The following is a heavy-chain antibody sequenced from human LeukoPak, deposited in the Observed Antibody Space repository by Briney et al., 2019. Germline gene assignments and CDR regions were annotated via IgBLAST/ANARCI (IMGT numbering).Heavy chain of an antibody. V-gene: IGHV4-59*07. CDR3: ARSVDYFDDTGPHMMFDY. CDR2: IYYTGII. Sequence: SDTLSLTCNVSGDSITSHHWNWIRQPPGKGLEWIGYIYYTGIIKYNPSLTSRVSMSVDTSKNQFFLKMKSVTAADTAVYHCARSVDYFDDTGPHMMFDYWGQGSLVTVSS. J-gene: IGHJ4*02. CDR1: GDSITSHH. D-gene: IGHD3-22*01.